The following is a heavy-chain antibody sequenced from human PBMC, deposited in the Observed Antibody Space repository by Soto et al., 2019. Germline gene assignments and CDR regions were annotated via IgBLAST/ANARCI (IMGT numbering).Heavy chain of an antibody. J-gene: IGHJ6*02. CDR3: ARDRLSNGDPNIYFFYGLDV. Sequence: QVQLVQSGAEVKRPGSSVKVSCKASGDMFRNSAFTWVRQAPGQGLAWMGVIIPLFRKTNVAQNFQGRVTFTADESTSSLYMEASSLTSEDTAVYYCARDRLSNGDPNIYFFYGLDVWGQGTTITVSS. D-gene: IGHD3-10*01. V-gene: IGHV1-69*01. CDR1: GDMFRNSA. CDR2: IIPLFRKT.